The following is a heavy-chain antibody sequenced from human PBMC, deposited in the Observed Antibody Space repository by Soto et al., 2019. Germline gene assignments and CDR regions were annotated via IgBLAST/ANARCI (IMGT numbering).Heavy chain of an antibody. CDR1: GFTVGNNY. J-gene: IGHJ4*02. D-gene: IGHD3-10*01. Sequence: EVQLVESVGGLIQPGGALKLSCAASGFTVGNNYMSWVRQAPGKGLEWVSLIYSTGTTKYADSVKGRFTVSRDNAKNTQYLQMNSLRAEDTAVYYCAKDGRGSGSHYNSFGYWGQGTLVTVSS. CDR2: IYSTGTT. V-gene: IGHV3-53*01. CDR3: AKDGRGSGSHYNSFGY.